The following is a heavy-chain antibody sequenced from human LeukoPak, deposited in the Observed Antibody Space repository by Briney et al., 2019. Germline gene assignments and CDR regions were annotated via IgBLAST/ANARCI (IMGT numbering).Heavy chain of an antibody. CDR3: ARGPSDYSNYGWFDT. J-gene: IGHJ5*02. Sequence: GGSLRLSCAPSGFTPSSNNMDWVRQAPGKGLEWVSSICSSSSSIYYADSVKGRFTLSRDNAKKSLYMQMNSLRAEDTAVYYCARGPSDYSNYGWFDTWGQGSLVTV. CDR2: ICSSSSSI. V-gene: IGHV3-21*01. CDR1: GFTPSSNN. D-gene: IGHD4-11*01.